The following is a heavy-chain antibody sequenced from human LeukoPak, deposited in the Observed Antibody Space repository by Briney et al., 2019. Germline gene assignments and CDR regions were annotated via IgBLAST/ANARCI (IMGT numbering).Heavy chain of an antibody. J-gene: IGHJ5*02. D-gene: IGHD2-15*01. CDR1: GGSFSGYY. V-gene: IGHV4-34*01. CDR2: INHSGSI. Sequence: SETLSLTCAVYGGSFSGYYWSWIRQPPGKGLEWIGEINHSGSINYNPSLKSRVTISVDTSKNQFSLKLSSVTAADTAVYYCARGRYCSGGSCLGGKWFDPWGQGTLVTVSS. CDR3: ARGRYCSGGSCLGGKWFDP.